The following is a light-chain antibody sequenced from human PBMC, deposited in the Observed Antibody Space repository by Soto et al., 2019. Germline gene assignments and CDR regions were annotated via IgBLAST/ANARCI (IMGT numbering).Light chain of an antibody. V-gene: IGKV3-15*01. CDR1: QTIGSN. Sequence: EVVMTQSPATLSVSPGERATLSCRASQTIGSNLAWYQQRPGQPPRLLIYDASTRATDIPARFTGSGSGTEFTLTISSLQSADSAVYYCQQYNHWPHTWTFGQGTKVDIK. J-gene: IGKJ1*01. CDR3: QQYNHWPHTWT. CDR2: DAS.